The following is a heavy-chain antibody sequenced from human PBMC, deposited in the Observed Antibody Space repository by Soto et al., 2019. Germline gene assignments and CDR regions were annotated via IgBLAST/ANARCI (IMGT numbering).Heavy chain of an antibody. J-gene: IGHJ5*02. CDR1: GFTFSNAW. D-gene: IGHD6-13*01. V-gene: IGHV3-15*07. Sequence: GGSLRLSCAASGFTFSNAWMNWVRQAPGEGLEWVGRIKSKTDGGTTDYAAPVKGRFTISRDDSKNTLYLQMNSLKTEDTAVYYCTTDPATGIAAAGDNWFDPWGQGTLVTVSS. CDR3: TTDPATGIAAAGDNWFDP. CDR2: IKSKTDGGTT.